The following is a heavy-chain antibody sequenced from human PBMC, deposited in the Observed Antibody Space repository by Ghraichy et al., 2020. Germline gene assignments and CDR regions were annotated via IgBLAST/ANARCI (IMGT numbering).Heavy chain of an antibody. D-gene: IGHD5-18*01. CDR3: ARATGYSYGKSALDY. J-gene: IGHJ4*02. Sequence: GESLNISCAASEFSFSSYAMSWVRQAPGKGLDWVSGITGSGGTTNSADSVKGRFTISRDNSKNMLYLQMTSLRAEDTAVYYCARATGYSYGKSALDYWGQGTLVTVSP. V-gene: IGHV3-23*01. CDR1: EFSFSSYA. CDR2: ITGSGGTT.